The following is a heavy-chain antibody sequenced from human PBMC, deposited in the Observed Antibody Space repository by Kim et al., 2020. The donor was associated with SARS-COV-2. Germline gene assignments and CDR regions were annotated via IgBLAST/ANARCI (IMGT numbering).Heavy chain of an antibody. Sequence: FQGRVTMTRDTATSTVYMELSSLRSEDTAVYYCARVSVQYYYDSSGYYDYWGQGTLVTVSS. CDR3: ARVSVQYYYDSSGYYDY. J-gene: IGHJ4*02. V-gene: IGHV1-46*01. D-gene: IGHD3-22*01.